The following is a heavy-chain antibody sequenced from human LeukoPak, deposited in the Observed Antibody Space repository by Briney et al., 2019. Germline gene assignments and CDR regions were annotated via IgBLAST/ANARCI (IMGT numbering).Heavy chain of an antibody. V-gene: IGHV4-59*01. CDR3: ARGSSWSYHFDY. D-gene: IGHD6-13*01. CDR2: FHYSGST. Sequence: SETLSLTCAVSGDSISSYYWSWIRQPPGKGLEWIGYFHYSGSTNYSPSLKSRVTISIDTSKNQFSLKVSSVTAADTAVYYCARGSSWSYHFDYWGQGTLVTVSS. J-gene: IGHJ4*02. CDR1: GDSISSYY.